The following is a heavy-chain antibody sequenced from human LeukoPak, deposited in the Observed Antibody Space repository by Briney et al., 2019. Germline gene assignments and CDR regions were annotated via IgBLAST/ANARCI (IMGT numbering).Heavy chain of an antibody. CDR1: GFTLSSYA. Sequence: GGSLRLSCAASGFTLSSYAMHWVRQAPGKGLEWVAVISYDGSNKYYADSVKGRFTISRDNSKNTLYLQMNSLRAEDTAVYYCASGQWLTDFDYWGRGTLVTVSS. CDR3: ASGQWLTDFDY. CDR2: ISYDGSNK. V-gene: IGHV3-30*04. D-gene: IGHD6-19*01. J-gene: IGHJ4*02.